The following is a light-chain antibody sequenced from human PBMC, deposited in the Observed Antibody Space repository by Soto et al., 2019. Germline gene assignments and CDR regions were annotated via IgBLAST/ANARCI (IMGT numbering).Light chain of an antibody. CDR3: QQNETSPDYT. J-gene: IGKJ2*01. V-gene: IGKV3-20*01. CDR2: DAS. CDR1: ESVTSIY. Sequence: LVLTQSPGTLSLSPGEKATLSCRASESVTSIYLSWYQQQPGQAPRLLIYDASSRATGVPDRFSGSGSGTYFTLTISRLEPEDFAVYYCQQNETSPDYTFGQGTKLEVK.